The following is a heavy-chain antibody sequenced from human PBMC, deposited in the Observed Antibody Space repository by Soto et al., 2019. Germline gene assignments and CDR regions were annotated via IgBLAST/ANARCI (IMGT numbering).Heavy chain of an antibody. Sequence: VQVVASGGGLVQPGRSLRLSCAVSGFRFEQYVMHWVRQGPGKGMECVSTVSPTGDTVAYADSVEGRFTVSRDNAKNSLSLQMNSLKGHDTAFNYCLKDAPNGSIDDWGQGTLVTVSS. D-gene: IGHD3-10*01. J-gene: IGHJ4*02. V-gene: IGHV3-9*01. CDR1: GFRFEQYV. CDR3: LKDAPNGSIDD. CDR2: VSPTGDTV.